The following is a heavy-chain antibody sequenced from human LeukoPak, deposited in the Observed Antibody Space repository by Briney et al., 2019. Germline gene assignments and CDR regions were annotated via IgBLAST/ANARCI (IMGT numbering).Heavy chain of an antibody. CDR1: GGSICSTSYY. Sequence: SETLSLTCTVSGGSICSTSYYCGWIRQPPGKGLEWIGSIYYSGTTYYNPSLKSRVTISVDTSKNQFSLKLSSVTAADTVVYYCASCLLSDIYWGQGTMVTVSS. J-gene: IGHJ4*02. D-gene: IGHD1-26*01. CDR2: IYYSGTT. V-gene: IGHV4-39*01. CDR3: ASCLLSDIY.